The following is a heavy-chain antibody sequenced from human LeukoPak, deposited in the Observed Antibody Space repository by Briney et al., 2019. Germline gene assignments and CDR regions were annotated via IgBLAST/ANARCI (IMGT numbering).Heavy chain of an antibody. V-gene: IGHV4-30-4*01. CDR2: IYYSGST. CDR1: GGSISSGDYY. D-gene: IGHD5-18*01. CDR3: AREVGYSFRSETDY. Sequence: PSETLSLTCTVSGGSISSGDYYWSWIRQPPGKGLEWIGYIYYSGSTYHNPSLKSRVTISVDTSKNQFSLKLSSVTAADTAVYYCAREVGYSFRSETDYWGQGTLVTVSS. J-gene: IGHJ4*02.